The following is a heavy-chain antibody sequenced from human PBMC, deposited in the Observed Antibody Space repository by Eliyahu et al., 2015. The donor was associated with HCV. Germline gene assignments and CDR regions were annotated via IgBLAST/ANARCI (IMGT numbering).Heavy chain of an antibody. CDR2: IKSKTDGGTT. J-gene: IGHJ4*02. Sequence: EVQLVESGGGLVKPGGSLRLXCXASGFPFSTAWMSWXXPXPGKGLEWVGRIKSKTDGGTTDYAAPVKGRFTISRDDSKNTLYLQMNSLKTEDTAVYYCTTDRGDYYDSSGYYYGLFIRDYWGQGTLVTVSS. V-gene: IGHV3-15*01. CDR3: TTDRGDYYDSSGYYYGLFIRDY. D-gene: IGHD3-22*01. CDR1: GFPFSTAW.